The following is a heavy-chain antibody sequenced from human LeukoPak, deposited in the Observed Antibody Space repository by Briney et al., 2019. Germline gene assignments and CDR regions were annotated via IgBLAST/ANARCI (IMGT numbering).Heavy chain of an antibody. CDR1: GYSSSSGYY. CDR3: ARGGSSVVPAASSSAAGFDP. CDR2: IYYSGST. V-gene: IGHV4-61*01. Sequence: SENLSRNCAVSGYSSSSGYYLGWIRQPPGKGLGLIGYIYYSGSTNYNPPLRSRVTISVDTSKDQFSLKLSSGTAADTAVYYCARGGSSVVPAASSSAAGFDPWGQGTLVTVSS. D-gene: IGHD2-2*01. J-gene: IGHJ5*02.